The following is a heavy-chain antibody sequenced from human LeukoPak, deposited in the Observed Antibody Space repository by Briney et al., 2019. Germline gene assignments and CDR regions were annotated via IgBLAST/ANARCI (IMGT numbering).Heavy chain of an antibody. CDR2: ISWNSGSI. D-gene: IGHD6-13*01. CDR1: GFIFNNYA. V-gene: IGHV3-9*01. Sequence: PGGSLRLSCAGSGFIFNNYAMHWVRQPPGKGLEWVSGISWNSGSIDYADSVKGRFTISRDNSKNTLYLQMNSLRAEDTAVYYCHEFRSSWRGFDYWGQGTLVTVSS. CDR3: HEFRSSWRGFDY. J-gene: IGHJ4*02.